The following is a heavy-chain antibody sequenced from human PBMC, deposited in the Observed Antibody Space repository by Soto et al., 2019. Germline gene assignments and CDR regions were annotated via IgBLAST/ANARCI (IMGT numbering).Heavy chain of an antibody. CDR3: ARRYRRAFDI. Sequence: SETLSLTCTVSGGSISRYYWSWIRQPPGKGLEWIGYMYNTGSTVYNPSFKSRVTISVDTSKNQFSLKLSSVAAADTAVYYCARRYRRAFDIWGQGTMVTVSS. CDR1: GGSISRYY. CDR2: MYNTGST. V-gene: IGHV4-59*08. D-gene: IGHD1-26*01. J-gene: IGHJ3*02.